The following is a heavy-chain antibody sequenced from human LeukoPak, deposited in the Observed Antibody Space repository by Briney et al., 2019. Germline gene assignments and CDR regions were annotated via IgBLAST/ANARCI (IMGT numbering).Heavy chain of an antibody. V-gene: IGHV4-59*01. J-gene: IGHJ5*02. Sequence: GSLRLSCAASGFTFSSYSMNWVRQAPGKGLEWIGYISNSGTTDYNPSLKSRVTMSVDTSNNEFSLRLTSVTAADTAMYYCARVVRGAVTSNCFDPWGQGTLVTVSS. D-gene: IGHD4-17*01. CDR3: ARVVRGAVTSNCFDP. CDR2: ISNSGTT. CDR1: GFTFSSYS.